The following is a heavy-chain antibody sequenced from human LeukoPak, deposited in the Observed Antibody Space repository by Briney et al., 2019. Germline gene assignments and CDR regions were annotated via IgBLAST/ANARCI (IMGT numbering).Heavy chain of an antibody. J-gene: IGHJ4*02. CDR1: GFTFSSSS. V-gene: IGHV3-48*01. CDR3: ARDKGISGYSIDY. Sequence: TGGSLRLSCAASGFTFSSSSMNWVRQAPGKGLEWVSYISSSSTIYYADSVKGRFTISRDNAKNSLYLQMNSLRAEDTAVYYCARDKGISGYSIDYWGQGTLVTVSS. CDR2: ISSSSTI. D-gene: IGHD3-22*01.